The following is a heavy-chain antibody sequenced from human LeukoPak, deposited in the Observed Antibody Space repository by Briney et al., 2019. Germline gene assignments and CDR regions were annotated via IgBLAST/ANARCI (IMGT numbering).Heavy chain of an antibody. V-gene: IGHV3-30*02. J-gene: IGHJ5*02. CDR2: IRYDGSKK. CDR1: GLTFSSYA. CDR3: ARDLGWIDP. Sequence: GGSLRLSCAASGLTFSSYAMHWVRQAPGKGLEWVTFIRYDGSKKYYADSVKGRFTISRDNSKNTLYLQMNSLRAEDTALYYCARDLGWIDPWGQGTLVTVSS.